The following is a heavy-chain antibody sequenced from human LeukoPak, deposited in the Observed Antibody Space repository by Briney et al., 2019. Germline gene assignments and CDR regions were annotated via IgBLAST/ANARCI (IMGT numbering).Heavy chain of an antibody. V-gene: IGHV3-23*01. D-gene: IGHD1-14*01. J-gene: IGHJ3*02. CDR3: AKDGLTGADAFDI. CDR1: GFTVSSSY. Sequence: GGSLRLSCAASGFTVSSSYMSWVRQAPGKGLEWVSAISGSGGSTYYADSVKGRFTISRDSSKNTLYLQMNSLRAEDTAVYYCAKDGLTGADAFDIWGQGTMVTVSS. CDR2: ISGSGGST.